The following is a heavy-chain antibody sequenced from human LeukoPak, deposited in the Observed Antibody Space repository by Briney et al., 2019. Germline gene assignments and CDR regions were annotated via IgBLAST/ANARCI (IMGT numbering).Heavy chain of an antibody. CDR1: GGSISSGGYY. D-gene: IGHD3-22*01. CDR2: IYYSGST. V-gene: IGHV4-31*03. J-gene: IGHJ4*02. Sequence: PSETLSLTCTVSGGSISSGGYYWSWIRQHPGKGLEWIGYIYYSGSTYYNPSLKSRVTISVDTSKNQFSLKLSSVTAADTAVYYCARDMYDSSGFDYWGQGTLATVSS. CDR3: ARDMYDSSGFDY.